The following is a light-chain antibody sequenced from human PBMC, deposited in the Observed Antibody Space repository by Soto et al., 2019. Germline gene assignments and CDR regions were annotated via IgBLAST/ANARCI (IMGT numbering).Light chain of an antibody. Sequence: EIVLTQTPGTLSLSPGDRATLSCRASQSVNNKYLAWYQQKPGQAPRLLIYLGSTRASGIPDRFSDSGSGTDFTLTIRRLEPEDFAVYYCQQYDSSPRTFGQGTKVDFK. J-gene: IGKJ1*01. CDR1: QSVNNKY. CDR2: LGS. CDR3: QQYDSSPRT. V-gene: IGKV3-20*01.